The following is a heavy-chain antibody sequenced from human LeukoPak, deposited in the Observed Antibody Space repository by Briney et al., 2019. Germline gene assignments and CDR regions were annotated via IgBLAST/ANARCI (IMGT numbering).Heavy chain of an antibody. CDR3: ARGGPTYYDILTGTPLFDY. J-gene: IGHJ4*02. V-gene: IGHV1-18*01. D-gene: IGHD3-9*01. CDR2: ISAYNGNT. Sequence: ASVKVSCKASGYTFTSYGISWVRQAPGQGLEWMGWISAYNGNTNYAQKLQGRVTTTTDTSTSTAYMELRSLRSDDTAVYYCARGGPTYYDILTGTPLFDYWGQGTLVTVSS. CDR1: GYTFTSYG.